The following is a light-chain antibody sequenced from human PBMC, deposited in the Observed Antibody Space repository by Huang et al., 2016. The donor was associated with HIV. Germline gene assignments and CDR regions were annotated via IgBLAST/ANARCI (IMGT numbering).Light chain of an antibody. Sequence: DVVMTQSPLSLPVTLGQPASISCRSSQSLVNSDGNTYLNWFQQRPGQSPRRLIYKVSNRDSGVPERFSGSGSGTDFTLKISRVEAEDVGVYYCMQGTHWPLFGQGTKLEIK. CDR3: MQGTHWPL. J-gene: IGKJ2*01. V-gene: IGKV2-30*01. CDR2: KVS. CDR1: QSLVNSDGNTY.